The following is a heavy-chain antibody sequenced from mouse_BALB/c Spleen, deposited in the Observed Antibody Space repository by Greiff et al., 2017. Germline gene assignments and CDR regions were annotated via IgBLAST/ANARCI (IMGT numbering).Heavy chain of an antibody. J-gene: IGHJ1*01. CDR1: GFNIKDTY. D-gene: IGHD2-14*01. CDR2: IDPANGNT. V-gene: IGHV14-3*02. CDR3: ARNYRYWYFDV. Sequence: EVQGVESGAELVKPGASVKLSCTASGFNIKDTYMHWVKQRPEQGLEWIGRIDPANGNTKYDPKFQGKATITADTSSNTAYLQLSSLTSEDTAVYYCARNYRYWYFDVWGAGTTVTVSA.